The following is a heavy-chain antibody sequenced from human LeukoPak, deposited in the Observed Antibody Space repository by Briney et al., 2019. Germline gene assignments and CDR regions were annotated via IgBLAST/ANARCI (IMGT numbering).Heavy chain of an antibody. J-gene: IGHJ6*03. CDR1: GGSISSYY. CDR2: IYYSGST. CDR3: ARSTGFYTTYYMDV. D-gene: IGHD3-22*01. V-gene: IGHV4-59*12. Sequence: SETLSLTCTVSGGSISSYYWSWIRQPPGKGLEWIGYIYYSGSTNYNPSLKSRVTISVDTSNNHFSLRLSSVTAADTAVYYCARSTGFYTTYYMDVWGKGTTVTVSS.